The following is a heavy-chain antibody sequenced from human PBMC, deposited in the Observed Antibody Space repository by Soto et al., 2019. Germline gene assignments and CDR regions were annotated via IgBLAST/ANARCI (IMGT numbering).Heavy chain of an antibody. D-gene: IGHD1-26*01. V-gene: IGHV4-59*01. CDR2: IYSSGST. J-gene: IGHJ4*02. Sequence: ETLSLTCTVSGGSISNSYWSWIRLSPGKGLEWIGYIYSSGSTNYNPSLESRVTISVDTSKNQFSLKLSSVTAADTAVYYCARSSWELLMGSYFDYWGQGTLVTVSS. CDR3: ARSSWELLMGSYFDY. CDR1: GGSISNSY.